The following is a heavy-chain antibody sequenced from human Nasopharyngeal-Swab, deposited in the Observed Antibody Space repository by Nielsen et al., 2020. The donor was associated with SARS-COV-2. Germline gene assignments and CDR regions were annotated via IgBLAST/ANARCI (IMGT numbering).Heavy chain of an antibody. Sequence: SETLSLTCTASGGSISSSSYYWGWIRQPPGKGLEWIGSIYYSGSTYYNPSLKSRVTISVDTSKNQFSLKLSSVTAADTAVYYCARRGRIAVAGFFDYWGQGTLVTVSS. CDR2: IYYSGST. J-gene: IGHJ4*02. D-gene: IGHD6-19*01. V-gene: IGHV4-39*01. CDR1: GGSISSSSYY. CDR3: ARRGRIAVAGFFDY.